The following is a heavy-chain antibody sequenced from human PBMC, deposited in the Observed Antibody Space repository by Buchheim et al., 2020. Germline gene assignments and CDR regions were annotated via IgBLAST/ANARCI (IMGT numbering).Heavy chain of an antibody. CDR1: GFTFSSYA. CDR3: ARQDYGDYSYYYGMDV. D-gene: IGHD4-17*01. J-gene: IGHJ6*02. Sequence: QVQLVESGGGVVQPGRSLRLSCAASGFTFSSYAMHWVRQAPGKGLEWVAVISYDGSNKYYADSVKGRITISRENSKNTLYLQMNSLRAEDTAVYYCARQDYGDYSYYYGMDVWGQGTT. CDR2: ISYDGSNK. V-gene: IGHV3-30-3*01.